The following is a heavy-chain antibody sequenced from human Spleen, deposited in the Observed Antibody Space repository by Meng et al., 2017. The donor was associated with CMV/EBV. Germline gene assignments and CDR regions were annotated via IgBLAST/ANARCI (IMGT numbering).Heavy chain of an antibody. CDR3: ARDRCTDPSCIAAAGTAFDY. V-gene: IGHV3-30-3*01. CDR1: GFTFSSYA. Sequence: QVQLVESGGGVVKPGRSLSLSCAASGFTFSSYAMHWVRQAPGKGLEWVAVISYDGSNKYYADSVKGRFTISRDNSKNTLYLQMNSLRAEDTAVYYCARDRCTDPSCIAAAGTAFDYWGQGTLVTVSS. D-gene: IGHD6-13*01. CDR2: ISYDGSNK. J-gene: IGHJ4*02.